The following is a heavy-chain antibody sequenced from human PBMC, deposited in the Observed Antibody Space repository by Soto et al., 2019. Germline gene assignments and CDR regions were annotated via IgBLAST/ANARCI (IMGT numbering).Heavy chain of an antibody. J-gene: IGHJ4*02. V-gene: IGHV3-64D*06. D-gene: IGHD5-12*01. CDR3: VKSRGGNNFDFFD. Sequence: AVGSLRLSCSASGFTFSSYAMHWVRQAPGKGLEYVSGIRGNGDPPFYADSVKGRFIISRDNSKNTLFLQMSSLSADDTAVYYCVKSRGGNNFDFFDWGQGALVTVSS. CDR1: GFTFSSYA. CDR2: IRGNGDPP.